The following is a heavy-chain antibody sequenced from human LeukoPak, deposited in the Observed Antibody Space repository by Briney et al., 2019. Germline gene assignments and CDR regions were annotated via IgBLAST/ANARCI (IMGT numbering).Heavy chain of an antibody. D-gene: IGHD2-2*01. CDR3: VKGRYCGGTSCSYFDC. CDR1: VFIFSTYG. V-gene: IGHV3-23*01. J-gene: IGHJ4*02. Sequence: GGSLRLSCVASVFIFSTYGMSWVRRAPGKGLEWVSTITAGGGSTYYADSVKGRFTISRDNSKNTLYLQMSSLRAEDTAIYYCVKGRYCGGTSCSYFDCWGQGTLVTFSS. CDR2: ITAGGGST.